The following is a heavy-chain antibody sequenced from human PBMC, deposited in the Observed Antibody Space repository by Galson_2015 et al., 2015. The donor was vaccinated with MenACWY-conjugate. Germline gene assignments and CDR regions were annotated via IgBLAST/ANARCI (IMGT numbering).Heavy chain of an antibody. Sequence: SVKVSCKASGYTFTSYGISWVRQAPGQGLEWMGWISAYNGNTNYAQKLQGRVTMTTDTSTSTAYMELRSLRSDDTAVYYCARVVIGYCSGGSCYSSDYYYYMDVWGKGTTVTVSS. J-gene: IGHJ6*03. CDR2: ISAYNGNT. CDR3: ARVVIGYCSGGSCYSSDYYYYMDV. CDR1: GYTFTSYG. V-gene: IGHV1-18*01. D-gene: IGHD2-15*01.